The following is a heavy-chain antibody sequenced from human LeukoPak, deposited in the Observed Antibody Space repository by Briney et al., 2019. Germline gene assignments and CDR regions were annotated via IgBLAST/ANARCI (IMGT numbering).Heavy chain of an antibody. J-gene: IGHJ6*03. CDR2: ISSSSSTI. CDR1: GGTFSSDS. Sequence: ASVKVSCKASGGTFSSDSMNWVRQAPGKGLGWVSYISSSSSTIYYADSVKGRFTISRDNAKNSLYLQMNSLRAEDTAVYYCARVGATKYMDVWGKGTTVTVSS. V-gene: IGHV3-48*01. D-gene: IGHD1-26*01. CDR3: ARVGATKYMDV.